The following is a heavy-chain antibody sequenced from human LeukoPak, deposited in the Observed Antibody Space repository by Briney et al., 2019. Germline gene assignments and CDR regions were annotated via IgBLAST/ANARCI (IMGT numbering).Heavy chain of an antibody. V-gene: IGHV4-38-2*02. Sequence: PSETLSLTCTVSTYSISSGYYWGWIRRPPGKGLEWIGSIYYSGSTYYNPSLKSRVTISVDTSKNQFSLKLSSVTAADTAVYYCARDQGHYFDYWGQGTLVTVSS. CDR1: TYSISSGYY. J-gene: IGHJ4*02. CDR3: ARDQGHYFDY. CDR2: IYYSGST.